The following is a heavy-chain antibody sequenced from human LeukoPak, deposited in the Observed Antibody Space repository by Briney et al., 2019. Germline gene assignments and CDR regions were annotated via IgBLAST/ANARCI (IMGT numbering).Heavy chain of an antibody. D-gene: IGHD4-23*01. J-gene: IGHJ5*02. CDR2: ISAYNGNT. CDR3: ARIFLSVVAPKRWFDP. Sequence: ASVKVSCKASGYTFTSHGISWVRQAPGQGLEWMGWISAYNGNTNYAQKLQGRVTMTTDTSTSTAYMELRSLRSDDTAVYYCARIFLSVVAPKRWFDPWGQGTLVTVSS. V-gene: IGHV1-18*01. CDR1: GYTFTSHG.